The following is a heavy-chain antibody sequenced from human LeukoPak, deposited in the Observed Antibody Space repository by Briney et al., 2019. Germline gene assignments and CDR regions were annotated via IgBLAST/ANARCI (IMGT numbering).Heavy chain of an antibody. J-gene: IGHJ4*02. CDR3: ARGRGLMVYASFDY. Sequence: ASVKVSCKASGYTFTGYYMHWVRQAPGQGLEWMGWINPNSGGTNYAQKFQGRVTMTRDTSISTAYMELSGLRSDDTAVYYCARGRGLMVYASFDYWGQGTLVTVSS. V-gene: IGHV1-2*02. CDR1: GYTFTGYY. D-gene: IGHD2-8*01. CDR2: INPNSGGT.